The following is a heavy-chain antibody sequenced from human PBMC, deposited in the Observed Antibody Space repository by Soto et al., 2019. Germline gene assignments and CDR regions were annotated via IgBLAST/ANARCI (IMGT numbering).Heavy chain of an antibody. D-gene: IGHD6-13*01. CDR3: ATVRCSWYYVFDY. Sequence: EVQLLESGGGLVQPGGSLRLSCAASGFTFSSYAMSWVRQAPGKGLEWVSAISGSGGSTYYADSVKGRFTISRDNSKNMLYLKMNSLRDEDTDVYYCATVRCSWYYVFDYWGQGTLVTVSS. J-gene: IGHJ4*02. CDR1: GFTFSSYA. V-gene: IGHV3-23*01. CDR2: ISGSGGST.